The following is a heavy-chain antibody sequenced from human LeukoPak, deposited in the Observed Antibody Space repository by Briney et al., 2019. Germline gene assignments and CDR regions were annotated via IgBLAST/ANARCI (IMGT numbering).Heavy chain of an antibody. D-gene: IGHD5-24*01. J-gene: IGHJ4*02. Sequence: GGSLRLSCAASGFTFSSYAMHWVRQAPGKGLEWVAMIKYDGIDKQYLDSVKGRFTISRDNAKNSVYLEMNSLRAEDTAMYYCVRNRGWLQFDNWGQGTLVTVSS. CDR2: IKYDGIDK. CDR1: GFTFSSYA. V-gene: IGHV3-7*01. CDR3: VRNRGWLQFDN.